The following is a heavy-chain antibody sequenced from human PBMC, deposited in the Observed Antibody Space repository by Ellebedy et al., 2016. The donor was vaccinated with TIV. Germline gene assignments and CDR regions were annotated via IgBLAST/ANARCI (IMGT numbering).Heavy chain of an antibody. Sequence: AASVKASCKASGYTFTGYYIHWVRQAPGQGLEWMGWINPDSSSTNSAHKFQGRVTMTRDTSISTAYMELSRLTSDDTAVYYCAREWKELLLGRFDPWGQGTLVTVSS. CDR3: AREWKELLLGRFDP. D-gene: IGHD1-26*01. J-gene: IGHJ5*02. V-gene: IGHV1-2*02. CDR1: GYTFTGYY. CDR2: INPDSSST.